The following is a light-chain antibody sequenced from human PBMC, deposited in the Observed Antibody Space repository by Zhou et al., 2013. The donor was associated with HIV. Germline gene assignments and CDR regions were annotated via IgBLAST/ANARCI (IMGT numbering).Light chain of an antibody. Sequence: DVQMTQSPSTLAASVGDSVTISCRASQTIGTYVNWYQQKPGKAPKVLIYAASSLQSGVPSRFSGSGSGTDFTLTISSLKLEDFATYFCQQSYSTPLSFGGGTKVEIK. CDR3: QQSYSTPLS. V-gene: IGKV1-39*01. CDR2: AAS. J-gene: IGKJ4*01. CDR1: QTIGTY.